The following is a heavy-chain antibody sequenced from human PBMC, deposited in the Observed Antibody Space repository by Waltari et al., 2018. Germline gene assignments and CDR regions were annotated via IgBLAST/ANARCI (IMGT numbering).Heavy chain of an antibody. CDR3: ARYISRGRELIS. D-gene: IGHD1-7*01. V-gene: IGHV3-23*01. CDR2: VSAKSDYT. J-gene: IGHJ4*02. CDR1: GYSFGSYA. Sequence: EEQLLEYGGGLVQPGGSLRLSCVTTGYSFGSYAMTWVRQAPGKGLEWVPGVSAKSDYTSYADSAKGRFTVSRDNSTNTLYLQMNSLRVEDTALYYCARYISRGRELISWGQGTLVTVSS.